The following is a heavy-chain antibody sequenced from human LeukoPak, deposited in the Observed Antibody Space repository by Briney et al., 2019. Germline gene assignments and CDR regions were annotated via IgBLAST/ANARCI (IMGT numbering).Heavy chain of an antibody. J-gene: IGHJ4*02. CDR3: ARSRKNDCTSTSCYTDY. V-gene: IGHV4-39*01. CDR1: GGSISSSNYY. CDR2: IYYSGST. Sequence: SETLSLTCTVSGGSISSSNYYWGWIRQPPGTGLEWIGSIYYSGSTYYNPSLKSRGTISVDTSKNQFSLKLSSVTAADMAVYYCARSRKNDCTSTSCYTDYWGQGTLVTVSS. D-gene: IGHD2-2*02.